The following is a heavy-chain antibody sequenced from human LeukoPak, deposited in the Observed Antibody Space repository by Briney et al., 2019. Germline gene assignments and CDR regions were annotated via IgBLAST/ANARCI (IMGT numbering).Heavy chain of an antibody. CDR3: ARRRGYYHDSSVGSPGPHTRFDY. V-gene: IGHV4-34*01. CDR2: INHSGST. J-gene: IGHJ4*02. Sequence: SETLSLTCAVYGGSFSGYYWSWIRQPPGKGLEWIGEINHSGSTNYNPSLKSRVTISVDTSKNQFSLKLSSVTAADAAVYYCARRRGYYHDSSVGSPGPHTRFDYGGQGTLVTVSS. CDR1: GGSFSGYY. D-gene: IGHD3-22*01.